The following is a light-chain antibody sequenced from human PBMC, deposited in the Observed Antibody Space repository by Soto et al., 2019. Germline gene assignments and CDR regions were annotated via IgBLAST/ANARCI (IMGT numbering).Light chain of an antibody. CDR3: QQYGSSPYT. J-gene: IGKJ2*01. CDR1: ESVSTN. V-gene: IGKV3-15*01. Sequence: EIEMTQSPATLSLAPGERVTLSCRASESVSTNLAWYQQKAGQAPRLLIYGASTRATGIPARFSGSGSGTEFTLTISGLQSEDFAVYYCQQYGSSPYTFGQGTKLEI. CDR2: GAS.